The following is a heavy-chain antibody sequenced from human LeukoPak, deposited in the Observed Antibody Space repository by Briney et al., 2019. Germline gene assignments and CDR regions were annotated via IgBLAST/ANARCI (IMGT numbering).Heavy chain of an antibody. Sequence: SETLSLTCTVSGGSISSGTYYWNWIRQHPGKGLEWIGYIYYSGFTYYNPSLKSRVTISVDTSKNQFSLKLSSVTAADTAVYYCASQERLYDSSGYYYVGAFDIWGQGTMVTVSS. CDR3: ASQERLYDSSGYYYVGAFDI. V-gene: IGHV4-31*03. J-gene: IGHJ3*02. CDR2: IYYSGFT. CDR1: GGSISSGTYY. D-gene: IGHD3-22*01.